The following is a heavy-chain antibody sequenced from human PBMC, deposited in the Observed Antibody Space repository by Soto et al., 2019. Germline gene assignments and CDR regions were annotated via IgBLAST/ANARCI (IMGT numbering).Heavy chain of an antibody. Sequence: PSETPSLICPASGATISRGNWWTWDRQSPQSRLEYIGVIFHDRTANYCPSFERRVAISVDTSKDHFSLKLTAVTAADTGIYFCARRVYDPRLNYMYFDFWGQGTLVTVTS. CDR1: GATISRGNW. J-gene: IGHJ4*02. D-gene: IGHD3-10*01. V-gene: IGHV4-4*02. CDR2: IFHDRTA. CDR3: ARRVYDPRLNYMYFDF.